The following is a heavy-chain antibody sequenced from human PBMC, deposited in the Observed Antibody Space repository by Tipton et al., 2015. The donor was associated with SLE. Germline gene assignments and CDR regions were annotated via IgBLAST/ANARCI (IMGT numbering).Heavy chain of an antibody. V-gene: IGHV4-59*08. CDR3: ARHKGVAEAAYNGMDV. Sequence: TLSLTCTVSGGSICGYYWCWIRQPPGGGLECIGYVYSSEDTHYNPSLKSRVTISADTSKNQVSLKLSSVTAADTAVYYCARHKGVAEAAYNGMDVWGQGTTVTVSS. J-gene: IGHJ6*02. D-gene: IGHD6-19*01. CDR1: GGSICGYY. CDR2: VYSSEDT.